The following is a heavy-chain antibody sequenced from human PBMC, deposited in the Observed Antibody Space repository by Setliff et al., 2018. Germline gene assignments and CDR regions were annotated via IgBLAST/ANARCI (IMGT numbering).Heavy chain of an antibody. CDR3: ARGHYHYHSVLYGGEFYYYYMDV. V-gene: IGHV1-69*13. J-gene: IGHJ6*02. CDR2: IIPIFGTR. Sequence: GASVKVSCKASGGTFDNYGISWVRQAPGQGLEWMGGIIPIFGTRNYAQKFQDRVTIAADESTSSAYMELSSLRSEDTAVCYCARGHYHYHSVLYGGEFYYYYMDVWGPGTTVTVSS. D-gene: IGHD3-10*01. CDR1: GGTFDNYG.